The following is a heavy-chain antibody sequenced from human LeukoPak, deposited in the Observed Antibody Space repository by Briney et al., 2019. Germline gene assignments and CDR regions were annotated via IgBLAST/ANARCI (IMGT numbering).Heavy chain of an antibody. D-gene: IGHD2-21*02. V-gene: IGHV3-33*01. CDR2: IWYDGSNK. CDR3: ATRGAYCGGDCYSDFDY. Sequence: PGGSLRLSCAASGFTFSSYGMHWVRQAPGKGLEWVAVIWYDGSNKYYADSVKGRFTISRDNSKNPLYLQMNSLRAEDTAVYYCATRGAYCGGDCYSDFDYWGQGTLVTASS. J-gene: IGHJ4*02. CDR1: GFTFSSYG.